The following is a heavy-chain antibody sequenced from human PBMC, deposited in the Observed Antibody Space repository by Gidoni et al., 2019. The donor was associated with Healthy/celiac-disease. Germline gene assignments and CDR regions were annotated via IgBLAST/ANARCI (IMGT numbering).Heavy chain of an antibody. CDR3: ARDRFLTTKKRWFDP. CDR2: TSGNNGNT. Sequence: QVQLVQSGSEVKKPGASVKVSCKASGYTFTSFGITWVRQAPGQGLEWMGWTSGNNGNTNYTKKFQGRVTMSTDTSTSTAYMELRSLRSDDTAVYYCARDRFLTTKKRWFDPWGQGTLVTVSS. D-gene: IGHD4-17*01. CDR1: GYTFTSFG. V-gene: IGHV1-18*01. J-gene: IGHJ5*02.